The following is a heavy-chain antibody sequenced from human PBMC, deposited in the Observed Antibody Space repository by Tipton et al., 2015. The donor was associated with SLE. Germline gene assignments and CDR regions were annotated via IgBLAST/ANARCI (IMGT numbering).Heavy chain of an antibody. V-gene: IGHV4-34*01. CDR2: INHSGST. Sequence: TLSLTCAVYGGSFSEYYWSWIRQPPGKGLEWIGGINHSGSTNYNPSLKSRVTISIDRTKKQFSLKVNSVTAADTAVYFCARGPTMYFQHWGQGTLVTVSS. J-gene: IGHJ1*01. CDR3: ARGPTMYFQH. CDR1: GGSFSEYY.